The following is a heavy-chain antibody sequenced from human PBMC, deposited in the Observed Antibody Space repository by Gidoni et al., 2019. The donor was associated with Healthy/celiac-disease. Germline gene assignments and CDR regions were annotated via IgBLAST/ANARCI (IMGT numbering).Heavy chain of an antibody. CDR3: AKDRPDSSGWYGGLDYYFDY. J-gene: IGHJ4*02. Sequence: QVQLVESGGGVVQPGRSLRLSCAASGFTFSSYGMHWVRQAPGKGLEWVAVISYDGSNKYYADSVKGRFTISRDNSKNTLYLQMNSLRAEDTAVYYCAKDRPDSSGWYGGLDYYFDYWGQGTLVTVSS. CDR2: ISYDGSNK. D-gene: IGHD6-19*01. CDR1: GFTFSSYG. V-gene: IGHV3-30*18.